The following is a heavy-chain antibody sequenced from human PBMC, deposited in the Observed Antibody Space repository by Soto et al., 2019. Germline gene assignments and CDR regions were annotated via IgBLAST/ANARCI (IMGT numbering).Heavy chain of an antibody. J-gene: IGHJ3*02. D-gene: IGHD6-13*01. V-gene: IGHV5-51*01. CDR1: GYSFTSYW. CDR2: IYPGDSDT. Sequence: PGESLKISCKGSGYSFTSYWIGWVRQMPGKGLEWMGIIYPGDSDTRYSPSFQGQVTISADKSISTAYLQWSSLKASDTAMYYYARHRYSSSWYDAFDIWGQGTMVTVSS. CDR3: ARHRYSSSWYDAFDI.